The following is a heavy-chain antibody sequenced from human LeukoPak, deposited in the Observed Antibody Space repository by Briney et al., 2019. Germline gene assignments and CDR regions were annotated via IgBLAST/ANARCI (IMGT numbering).Heavy chain of an antibody. D-gene: IGHD3-16*02. J-gene: IGHJ4*02. V-gene: IGHV4-4*07. CDR1: SGSNNSYY. CDR2: IYTTGIA. CDR3: ARQGYTASHYFFDY. Sequence: SETLSLXCTVSSGSNNSYYWGWVRRPAGRGLESIGRIYTTGIANYNPSLQSRLTMSVDTSKRQFSLNLRSVTAADTAIYYCARQGYTASHYFFDYWSQGTLVTVSS.